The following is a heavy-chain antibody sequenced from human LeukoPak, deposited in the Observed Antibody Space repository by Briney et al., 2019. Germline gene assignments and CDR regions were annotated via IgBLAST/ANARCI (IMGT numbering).Heavy chain of an antibody. CDR2: INTDGTVT. J-gene: IGHJ4*02. CDR3: ARGSGYYDSSGYCGY. Sequence: PGGSLRLPCAASGFTYSKYWMLCVRQAPGRGRESVSRINTDGTVTTYADSVKGRLTISRDNAKNTVYLQMNSLRAEDTAVYYCARGSGYYDSSGYCGYWGQGTLVTVSS. D-gene: IGHD3-22*01. CDR1: GFTYSKYW. V-gene: IGHV3-74*01.